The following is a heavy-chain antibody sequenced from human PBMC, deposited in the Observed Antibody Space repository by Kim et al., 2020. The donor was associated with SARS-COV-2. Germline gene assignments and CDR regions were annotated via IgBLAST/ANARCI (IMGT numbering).Heavy chain of an antibody. CDR3: ARGPPIGGGDCYSH. D-gene: IGHD2-21*02. CDR1: GGSISSVDYY. V-gene: IGHV4-30-4*01. Sequence: SETLSLTCTVSGGSISSVDYYWSWIRQPPGKGLEWIGYIYYTGSSHYNPSLNSRVTISIDTSKNQFSLKLSSVTAADTAVYYCARGPPIGGGDCYSHWGQGTLVTVSS. J-gene: IGHJ4*02. CDR2: IYYTGSS.